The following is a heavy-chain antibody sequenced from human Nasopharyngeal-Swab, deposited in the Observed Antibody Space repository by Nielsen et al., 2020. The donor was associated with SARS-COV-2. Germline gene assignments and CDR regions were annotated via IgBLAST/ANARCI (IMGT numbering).Heavy chain of an antibody. V-gene: IGHV4-39*01. Sequence: SETLPLTCTGSGGSISSSSYYWGWIRQPPGKGLMWIGSIYYSGCTYYNPSLKSRGTISVDTSKNQFSLKLSSVTAADTAVYYCRGITGTPGAFDIWGQGTMVTVSS. CDR3: RGITGTPGAFDI. CDR1: GGSISSSSYY. D-gene: IGHD1-20*01. J-gene: IGHJ3*02. CDR2: IYYSGCT.